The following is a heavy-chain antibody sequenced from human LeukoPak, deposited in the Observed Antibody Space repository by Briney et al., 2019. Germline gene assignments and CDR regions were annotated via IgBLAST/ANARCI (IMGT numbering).Heavy chain of an antibody. D-gene: IGHD3-22*01. J-gene: IGHJ4*02. CDR1: GGSISSYY. CDR2: IYYSGST. CDR3: ARAAPDSSGYYCNY. V-gene: IGHV4-59*01. Sequence: PSETLSLTCTVSGGSISSYYWSWIRQPPGKGLEWIGYIYYSGSTNYNPSLKSRVTISVDTSKNQFSLKLSSVTAADTAVYYCARAAPDSSGYYCNYWGQGTLVTVSS.